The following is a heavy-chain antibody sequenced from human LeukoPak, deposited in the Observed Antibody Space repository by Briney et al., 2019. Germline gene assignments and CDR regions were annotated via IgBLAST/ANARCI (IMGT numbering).Heavy chain of an antibody. D-gene: IGHD3-22*01. CDR2: ISHRGTFT. Sequence: GGSLRLSCVASEFIFTSYAMHWVRQAPGKGPEWVSSISHRGTFTYYADSVKGRFTISRDDAHRSVFLQLSGLRVEDTAVYYCARAAITYYYDSSGYYPFDYWGQGTLVTVSS. J-gene: IGHJ4*02. CDR3: ARAAITYYYDSSGYYPFDY. V-gene: IGHV3-21*04. CDR1: EFIFTSYA.